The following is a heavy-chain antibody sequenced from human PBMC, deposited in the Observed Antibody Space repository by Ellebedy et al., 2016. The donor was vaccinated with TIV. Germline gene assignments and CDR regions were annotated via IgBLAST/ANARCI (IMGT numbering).Heavy chain of an antibody. V-gene: IGHV1-69*13. CDR1: GGTFTNYG. J-gene: IGHJ6*01. Sequence: AASVKVSCKASGGTFTNYGISWVRQAPGQGLEWLGGTIPVFGTVNYAQKFEGRVTITADESTGTAYMELSTLRSEDTAMYYCARVRRAYYDRSGYYGGGYYYYGMDVWGQGTTVTVSS. D-gene: IGHD3-22*01. CDR3: ARVRRAYYDRSGYYGGGYYYYGMDV. CDR2: TIPVFGTV.